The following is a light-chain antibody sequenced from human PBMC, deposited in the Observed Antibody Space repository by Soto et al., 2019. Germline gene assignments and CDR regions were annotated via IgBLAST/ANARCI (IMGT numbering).Light chain of an antibody. CDR1: QSVSSTY. CDR2: GAL. Sequence: EIVLTQSPGTLSLSPGERATLSCRASQSVSSTYLGWYQQKPGQVPRLLIYGALSRATGIPDRFSGSGSGTDYTLTITRLEPEDFAVYYCQHYGSSPYTFGQGTKLEIK. J-gene: IGKJ2*01. V-gene: IGKV3-20*01. CDR3: QHYGSSPYT.